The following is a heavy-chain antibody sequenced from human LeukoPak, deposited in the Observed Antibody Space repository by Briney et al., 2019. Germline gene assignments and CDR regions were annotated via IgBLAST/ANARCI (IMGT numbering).Heavy chain of an antibody. CDR1: GYSISSGYY. J-gene: IGHJ6*03. CDR3: AREYSSSYYYYYYMDV. D-gene: IGHD6-6*01. CDR2: IYHSGST. Sequence: SETLSLTCTVSGYSISSGYYWGWLRQPPGKGLEWIGSIYHSGSTYYNPSLKSRVTISVDTSKNQFSLKLSSVTAADTAVYYCAREYSSSYYYYYYMDVWGKGTTVTVSS. V-gene: IGHV4-38-2*02.